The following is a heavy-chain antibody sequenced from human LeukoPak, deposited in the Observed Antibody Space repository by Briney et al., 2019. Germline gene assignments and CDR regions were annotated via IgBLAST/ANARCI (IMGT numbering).Heavy chain of an antibody. CDR1: GYTFTGYY. V-gene: IGHV1-2*02. Sequence: ASVRVSCKASGYTFTGYYMHWVRQAPGQGLEWMGWINPNSGGTNYAQKFQGRVTMTRDTSISTAYMELSRLRSDDTAVYYCARDHSSGWYSQFLVDAFDIWGQGTMVTVSS. J-gene: IGHJ3*02. D-gene: IGHD6-19*01. CDR3: ARDHSSGWYSQFLVDAFDI. CDR2: INPNSGGT.